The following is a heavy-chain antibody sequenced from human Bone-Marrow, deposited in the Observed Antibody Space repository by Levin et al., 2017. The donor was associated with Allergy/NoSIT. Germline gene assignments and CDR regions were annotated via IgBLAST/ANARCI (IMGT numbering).Heavy chain of an antibody. Sequence: KASETLSLTCAVYGGSFSGYYWSWIRQPPGKGLEWIGEINHSGSTNYNPSLKSRVTISVDTSKNQFSLKLSSVTAADTAVYYCAGGDILTGYPHSLSTWGQGTLVTVSS. CDR2: INHSGST. V-gene: IGHV4-34*01. CDR3: AGGDILTGYPHSLST. D-gene: IGHD3-9*01. J-gene: IGHJ4*02. CDR1: GGSFSGYY.